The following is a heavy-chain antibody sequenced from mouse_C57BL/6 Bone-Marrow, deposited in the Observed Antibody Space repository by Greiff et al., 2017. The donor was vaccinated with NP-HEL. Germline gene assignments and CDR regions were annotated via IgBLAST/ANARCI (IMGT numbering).Heavy chain of an antibody. CDR1: GFSLTSYG. V-gene: IGHV2-9*01. CDR2: IWGGGST. J-gene: IGHJ3*01. Sequence: QVQLQQSGPGLVAPSQSLSITCTVSGFSLTSYGVDWVRQPPGKGLEWLEVIWGGGSTNYNSALMSRLSISKDNSKSQVFLKMNSLQTDDTAMYYCAKHNYYGQFAYWGQGTLVTVSA. D-gene: IGHD1-2*01. CDR3: AKHNYYGQFAY.